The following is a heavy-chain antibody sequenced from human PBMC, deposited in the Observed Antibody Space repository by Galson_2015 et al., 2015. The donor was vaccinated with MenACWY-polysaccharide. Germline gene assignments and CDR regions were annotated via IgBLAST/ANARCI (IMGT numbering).Heavy chain of an antibody. CDR2: INSNGSST. CDR3: ARGGLGITGTTDNWFDP. CDR1: GFTFSSYW. Sequence: SLRLSCAASGFTFSSYWMHWVRQAPGKGLVWVSRINSNGSSTSYADSVKGRFTISRDNAKNTLYLQMNSLRAEDTAVYYCARGGLGITGTTDNWFDPWGQGTLVTVSS. D-gene: IGHD1-7*01. J-gene: IGHJ5*02. V-gene: IGHV3-74*01.